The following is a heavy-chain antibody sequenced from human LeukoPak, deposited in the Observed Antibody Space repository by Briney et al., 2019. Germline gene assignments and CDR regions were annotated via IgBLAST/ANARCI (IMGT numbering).Heavy chain of an antibody. CDR1: GGSISSYY. Sequence: SETLSLTCTVSGGSISSYYWSWIRQPPGKGLEWIGYIYYSGSTTYNPSLKSRVTISVDTSKNQFSLKLSSVTAADTAVYYCARGWSSGWYRNDYWGQGILVTVSS. V-gene: IGHV4-59*01. D-gene: IGHD6-19*01. CDR2: IYYSGST. J-gene: IGHJ4*02. CDR3: ARGWSSGWYRNDY.